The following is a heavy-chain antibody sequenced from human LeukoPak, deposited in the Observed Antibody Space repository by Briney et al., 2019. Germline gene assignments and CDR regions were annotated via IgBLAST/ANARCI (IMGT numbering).Heavy chain of an antibody. Sequence: ASVKVSCKASGYTFTGYYMHWVRQAPGQGLEWMGWINPNSGGTNYAQKFQGRVTMTRDTSSSTAYMELSRLRSDDTAVYYCARESTPYDFWSGYYNWFDPWGQGTLVTVSS. J-gene: IGHJ5*02. D-gene: IGHD3-3*01. CDR2: INPNSGGT. CDR3: ARESTPYDFWSGYYNWFDP. V-gene: IGHV1-2*02. CDR1: GYTFTGYY.